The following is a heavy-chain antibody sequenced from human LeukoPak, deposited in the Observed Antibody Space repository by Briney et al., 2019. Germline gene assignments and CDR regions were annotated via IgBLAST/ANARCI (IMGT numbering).Heavy chain of an antibody. Sequence: PGGSLRLSCAASGFTFSSYGMSWVRQAPGKGLEWVSAISGSGGSTYYADSVKGRFTISRANSKTPLYLQMNRLRAEATAVYYCAKRRSGYNHFDYWGQGTLVTVSS. D-gene: IGHD3-3*01. CDR3: AKRRSGYNHFDY. CDR2: ISGSGGST. CDR1: GFTFSSYG. V-gene: IGHV3-23*01. J-gene: IGHJ4*02.